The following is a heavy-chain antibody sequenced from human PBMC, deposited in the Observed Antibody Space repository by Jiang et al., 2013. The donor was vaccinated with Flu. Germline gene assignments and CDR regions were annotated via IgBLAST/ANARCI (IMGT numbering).Heavy chain of an antibody. CDR3: ARSSYSGWTLDF. Sequence: GAEVKKPGASVKVSCKASGYTFTNYALHWVRQAPGQRLEWMGWIHAGNGKTRYSQILQDRVTITRDTSASTAYMELSSLGSEDTAVYYCARSSYSGWTLDFWGQGTPVSVSS. CDR2: IHAGNGKT. D-gene: IGHD6-19*01. J-gene: IGHJ4*02. CDR1: GYTFTNYA. V-gene: IGHV1-3*01.